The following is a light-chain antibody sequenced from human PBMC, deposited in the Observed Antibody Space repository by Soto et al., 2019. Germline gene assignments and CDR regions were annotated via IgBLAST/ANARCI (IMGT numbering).Light chain of an antibody. V-gene: IGKV3-20*01. CDR3: QQYFASSWT. J-gene: IGKJ1*01. CDR2: ATS. Sequence: EIVLTQSPGTLSSSPGERATLSCRASQSIDNRYVAWYQHKPGQAPRLLIYATSSRATGIPDRFGGSGSGTDFTLTINRLEPEDFAVYYGQQYFASSWTFGQGTKVDIK. CDR1: QSIDNRY.